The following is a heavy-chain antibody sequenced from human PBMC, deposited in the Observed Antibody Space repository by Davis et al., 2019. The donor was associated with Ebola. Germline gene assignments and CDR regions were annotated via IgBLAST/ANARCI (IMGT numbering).Heavy chain of an antibody. CDR1: GFTFSTYW. V-gene: IGHV3-74*01. Sequence: PGGSLRLSCAASGFTFSTYWMHWVRQLPGKGLVWVSRINTDGDNTSYADSVEGRFTVSRDNAKNTLYVQMNSLRAEDTAVYYCARREYNYALDYWGQGTLVTVSS. J-gene: IGHJ4*02. D-gene: IGHD5-18*01. CDR3: ARREYNYALDY. CDR2: INTDGDNT.